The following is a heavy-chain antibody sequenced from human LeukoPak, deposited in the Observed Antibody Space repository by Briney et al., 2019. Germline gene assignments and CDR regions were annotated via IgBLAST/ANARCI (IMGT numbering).Heavy chain of an antibody. V-gene: IGHV3-48*01. CDR1: GFTFSSYS. Sequence: GGSLRLSCAASGFTFSSYSMNWVRQAPGKGLEWVSYISSSSSTIYYADSVKGRFTISRDNAKNSLYLQMNSLRAEDTAVYYCAGSGLRYFDWFPKYYYGMDVWGQGTTVTVSS. J-gene: IGHJ6*02. CDR2: ISSSSSTI. CDR3: AGSGLRYFDWFPKYYYGMDV. D-gene: IGHD3-9*01.